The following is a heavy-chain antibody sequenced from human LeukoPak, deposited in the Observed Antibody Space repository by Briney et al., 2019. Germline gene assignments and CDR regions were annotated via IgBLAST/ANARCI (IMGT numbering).Heavy chain of an antibody. CDR1: GGSFSGYY. CDR3: ARVRVRWDEIEYELWLYYYYYGMDV. Sequence: SETLSLTCAVYGGSFSGYYWSWIRQPPGKGLGWIGEINHSGSTNYNPSLKSRVTISVDTSKNQFSLKLSSVTAADTAVYYCARVRVRWDEIEYELWLYYYYYGMDVWGQGTTVTVSS. J-gene: IGHJ6*02. CDR2: INHSGST. V-gene: IGHV4-34*01. D-gene: IGHD5-18*01.